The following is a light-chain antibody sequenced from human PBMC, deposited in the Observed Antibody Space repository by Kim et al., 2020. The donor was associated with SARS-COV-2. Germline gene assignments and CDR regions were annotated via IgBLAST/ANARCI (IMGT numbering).Light chain of an antibody. CDR2: QDS. Sequence: SYELTQPPSVSVSPGQTASITCSGDKLGDKYGCWYQQKPGQSPVLVIYQDSKRPSGIPERFSGSNSGNTATLTISGTQAMDEADYYCQAWDSSLWVFGGG. V-gene: IGLV3-1*01. CDR1: KLGDKY. CDR3: QAWDSSLWV. J-gene: IGLJ3*02.